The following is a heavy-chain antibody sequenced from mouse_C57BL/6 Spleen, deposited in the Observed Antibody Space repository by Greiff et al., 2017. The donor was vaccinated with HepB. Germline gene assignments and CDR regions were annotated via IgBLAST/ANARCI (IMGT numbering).Heavy chain of an antibody. V-gene: IGHV1-64*01. CDR2: IHPNSGST. J-gene: IGHJ1*03. CDR3: ARYEDYYGSSSGWYFDV. CDR1: GYTFTSYW. D-gene: IGHD1-1*01. Sequence: VKLQQPGAELVKPGASVKLSCKASGYTFTSYWMHWVKQRPGQGLEWIGMIHPNSGSTNYNEKFKSKATLTVDKSSSTAYMQLSSLTSEDSAVYYCARYEDYYGSSSGWYFDVWGTGTTVTVSS.